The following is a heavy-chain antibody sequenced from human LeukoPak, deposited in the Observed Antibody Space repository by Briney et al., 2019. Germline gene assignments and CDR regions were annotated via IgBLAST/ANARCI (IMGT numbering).Heavy chain of an antibody. D-gene: IGHD6-19*01. CDR2: ISSDGITK. Sequence: GGSLRLSCVASGFIFSNFDMHWVRRAPGKGLEWVASISSDGITKFYGDSVKGRFTISRDNSRNTLYLHINSLRGEDTAVHHCVKGGSDRIAVHTYNYYGMDVWGHGTTVTVS. J-gene: IGHJ6*02. V-gene: IGHV3-30*18. CDR3: VKGGSDRIAVHTYNYYGMDV. CDR1: GFIFSNFD.